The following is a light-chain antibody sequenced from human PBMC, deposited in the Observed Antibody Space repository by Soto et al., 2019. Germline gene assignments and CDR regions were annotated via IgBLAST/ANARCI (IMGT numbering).Light chain of an antibody. V-gene: IGKV3-20*01. CDR2: GVS. J-gene: IGKJ1*01. Sequence: EIVLTQSPGTLSLSPGEGATLACRASQTISSNFLVWYQQKPGQPPRLLIYGVSIRATGIPDRFSGSGSGTDFTLTISRLEPEDFAVYYCQQCGSSPWTFGQGTTVEIK. CDR3: QQCGSSPWT. CDR1: QTISSNF.